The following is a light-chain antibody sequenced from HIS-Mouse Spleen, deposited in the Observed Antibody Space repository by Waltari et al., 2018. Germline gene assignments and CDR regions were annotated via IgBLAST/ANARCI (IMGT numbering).Light chain of an antibody. CDR3: QSYDSSNWV. CDR2: EDN. V-gene: IGLV6-57*02. Sequence: NFMLTQPHSVSESPGKTVTISCTGSSGSIASNYVPWYQQRPGSAPTPVIYEDNQRPSGVPDRFSGSIDSSSNSASLTISGLKTEDEADYYCQSYDSSNWVFGGGTKLTVL. J-gene: IGLJ3*02. CDR1: SGSIASNY.